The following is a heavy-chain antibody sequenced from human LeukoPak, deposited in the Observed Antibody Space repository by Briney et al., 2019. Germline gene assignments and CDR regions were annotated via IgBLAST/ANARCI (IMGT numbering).Heavy chain of an antibody. V-gene: IGHV4-4*07. D-gene: IGHD3-22*01. J-gene: IGHJ4*02. CDR3: ARDRAVRYYDSSDYGYYFDY. CDR2: IYTSGST. Sequence: RPSETLSLTCTVSGGSISSYYWSWIRQPAGKGLEWIGRIYTSGSTNYNPSLKSRVTMSVDTSKNQFSLKLSSVTAADTAVYYCARDRAVRYYDSSDYGYYFDYWGQGTLVTVSS. CDR1: GGSISSYY.